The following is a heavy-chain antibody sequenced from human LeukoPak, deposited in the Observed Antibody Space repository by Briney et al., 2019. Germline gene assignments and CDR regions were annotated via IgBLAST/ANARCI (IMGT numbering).Heavy chain of an antibody. D-gene: IGHD3-22*01. CDR3: ARDAGSSGDYYYYGMDV. Sequence: GRSLRLSCSASGFSFSSYGMHWVRQAPGKGLEWVAVISYDGSNKYYADSVKGRFTISRDNSKNTLYLQMNSLRAEDTAVYYCARDAGSSGDYYYYGMDVWGQGTTVTVSS. CDR1: GFSFSSYG. CDR2: ISYDGSNK. J-gene: IGHJ6*02. V-gene: IGHV3-30*03.